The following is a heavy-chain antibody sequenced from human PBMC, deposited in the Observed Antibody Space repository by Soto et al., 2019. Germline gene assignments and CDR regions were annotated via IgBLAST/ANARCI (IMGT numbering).Heavy chain of an antibody. D-gene: IGHD6-13*01. CDR2: IYYSGST. CDR1: CGSIISYY. Sequence: PSETLSLTCAFSCGSIISYYWSWIRQPPGKGLEWIGYIYYSGSTTYNPSLKSRVTISVDTSKNQFSLKLSSVTAADTAVYYCASSIAAAGSVFDYWGQGTLVTVSS. J-gene: IGHJ4*02. CDR3: ASSIAAAGSVFDY. V-gene: IGHV4-59*01.